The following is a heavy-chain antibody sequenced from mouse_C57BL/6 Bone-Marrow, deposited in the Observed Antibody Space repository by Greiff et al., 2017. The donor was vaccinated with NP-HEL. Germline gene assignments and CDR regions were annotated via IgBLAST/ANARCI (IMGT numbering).Heavy chain of an antibody. CDR2: IYPRSGNT. CDR3: ARRRRWLPFAY. D-gene: IGHD2-3*01. CDR1: GYTFTSSG. J-gene: IGHJ3*01. Sequence: VQLQQSGAELARPGASVKLSCKASGYTFTSSGISWVKQRTGQGLEWIGEIYPRSGNTYYNEKFKGQATLTADKSSSTAYMELRSLTYEDSAVYFCARRRRWLPFAYWGQGTLVTVSA. V-gene: IGHV1-81*01.